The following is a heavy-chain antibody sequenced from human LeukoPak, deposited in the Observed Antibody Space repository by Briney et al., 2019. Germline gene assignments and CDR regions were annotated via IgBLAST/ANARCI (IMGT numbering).Heavy chain of an antibody. Sequence: GASVKVSCKASGYTFTSYDINWVRQAPGQGLEWMGWMNPNSGDTGYPQKFQGRVTMTRDTSITIAYMELSSLRSEDTAVYYCARSGFGSGISFDLWGQGTLVTVSS. D-gene: IGHD3-10*01. J-gene: IGHJ5*02. CDR1: GYTFTSYD. CDR2: MNPNSGDT. V-gene: IGHV1-8*01. CDR3: ARSGFGSGISFDL.